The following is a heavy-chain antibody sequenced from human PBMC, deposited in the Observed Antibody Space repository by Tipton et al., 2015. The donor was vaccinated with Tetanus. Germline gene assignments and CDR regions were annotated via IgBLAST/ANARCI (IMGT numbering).Heavy chain of an antibody. Sequence: RSLRLSCAASGFTFDDYAMHWVRQAPGKGLEWVSGISWNSGSIGYADSVKGRFTISRDNAKNSLYLQMNSLRAEDTALYYCAKDTAEKYYYGMDVWGQGTTVTVSS. CDR1: GFTFDDYA. CDR3: AKDTAEKYYYGMDV. CDR2: ISWNSGSI. J-gene: IGHJ6*02. V-gene: IGHV3-9*01.